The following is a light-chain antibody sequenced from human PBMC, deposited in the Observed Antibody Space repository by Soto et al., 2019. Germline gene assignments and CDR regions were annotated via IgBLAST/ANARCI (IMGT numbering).Light chain of an antibody. J-gene: IGKJ1*01. CDR1: RSVSSSY. CDR3: QQYGSSVWT. CDR2: GAS. V-gene: IGKV3-20*01. Sequence: EIVMTQSPATLSVSPGDRASLSCRASRSVSSSYLAWYQQKPGQAPRLLIYGASSRATGIPDRFSGSGSGTDFTLTISRLEPEDFAVYYCQQYGSSVWTFGQGTKVDIK.